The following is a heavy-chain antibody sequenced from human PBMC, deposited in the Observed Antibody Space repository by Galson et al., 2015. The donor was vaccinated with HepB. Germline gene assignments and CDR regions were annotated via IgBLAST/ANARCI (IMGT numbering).Heavy chain of an antibody. V-gene: IGHV3-48*02. CDR2: ISSSSSTI. D-gene: IGHD5-18*01. CDR3: ASLAVRVDTAMADY. J-gene: IGHJ4*02. CDR1: GFTFSSYS. Sequence: SLRLSCAASGFTFSSYSMNWVRQAPGKGLEWVSYISSSSSTIYYADSVKGRFTISRDNAKNSLYLQMNSLRDEDTAVYYCASLAVRVDTAMADYWGQGTLVTVSS.